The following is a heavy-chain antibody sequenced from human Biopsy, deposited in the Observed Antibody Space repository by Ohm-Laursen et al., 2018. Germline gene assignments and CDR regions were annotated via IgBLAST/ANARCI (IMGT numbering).Heavy chain of an antibody. D-gene: IGHD1-1*01. CDR1: GGSIKSYY. V-gene: IGHV4-59*07. CDR3: ARLYRLDDYWNDDPPDAFDV. CDR2: IYYTGHT. J-gene: IGHJ3*01. Sequence: PSDTLSLTCTVSGGSIKSYYWNSIRQSPGKGLEWIGFIYYTGHTNYNPSLKSRAAISVDTSKNQFSLKLSSVTAADTAIFFCARLYRLDDYWNDDPPDAFDVWGQGTRVTVSS.